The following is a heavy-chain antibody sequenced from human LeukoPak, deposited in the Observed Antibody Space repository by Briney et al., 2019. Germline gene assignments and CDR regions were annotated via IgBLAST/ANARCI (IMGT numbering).Heavy chain of an antibody. J-gene: IGHJ4*02. CDR1: GFTFSNYA. CDR3: AGPHFDY. Sequence: GGSLRLSCAASGFTFSNYAMSWVRQAPGKGLEWVSVIYSGGSTYYADSVKGRFTISRDNSKNTLYLQMNSLRAEDTAVYYCAGPHFDYWGQGTLVTVSS. V-gene: IGHV3-53*01. CDR2: IYSGGST.